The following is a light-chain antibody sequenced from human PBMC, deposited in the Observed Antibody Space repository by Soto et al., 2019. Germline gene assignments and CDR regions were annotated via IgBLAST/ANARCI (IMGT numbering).Light chain of an antibody. CDR3: SSYTTSSTHVV. CDR1: SSDVGSYNY. Sequence: QSVLTQPASVSGSPGQSITISCTGTSSDVGSYNYVSWYQQYPGKAPKLMIYDVSNRPSGVYYRFSGSKSVNTASLTISVRPAEDDADYDCSSYTTSSTHVVFGGGTKLTVL. CDR2: DVS. V-gene: IGLV2-14*01. J-gene: IGLJ2*01.